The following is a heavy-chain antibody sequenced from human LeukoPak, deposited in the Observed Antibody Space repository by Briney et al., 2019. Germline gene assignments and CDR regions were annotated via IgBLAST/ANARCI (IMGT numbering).Heavy chain of an antibody. CDR2: ISSSGSTI. Sequence: PGGSLRLSCAASGFTFSSYEMNWVRQAPGKGLEWVSYISSSGSTIYYADSVKGRFTISRDNAKNPLYLQMNSLRAEDTAVYYCARVILPYYYYMDVWGKGTTVTISS. CDR1: GFTFSSYE. V-gene: IGHV3-48*03. CDR3: ARVILPYYYYMDV. J-gene: IGHJ6*03. D-gene: IGHD3/OR15-3a*01.